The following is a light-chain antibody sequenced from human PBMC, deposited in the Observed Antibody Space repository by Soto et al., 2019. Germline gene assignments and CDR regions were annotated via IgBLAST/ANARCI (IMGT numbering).Light chain of an antibody. CDR3: QQRSNCPVT. J-gene: IGKJ1*01. CDR1: QSVSSY. V-gene: IGKV3-11*01. CDR2: DAS. Sequence: EIVLTQSPATLSLSPGEGATLSCRASQSVSSYLAWYQQKPGQAPRLLIYDASNRATGIPARFSGSGSGTDFTLTISSLEPEDFAVYYWQQRSNCPVTFGLGTKVEV.